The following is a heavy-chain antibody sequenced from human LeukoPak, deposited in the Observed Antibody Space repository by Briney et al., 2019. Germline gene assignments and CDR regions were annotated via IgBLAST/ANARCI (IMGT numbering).Heavy chain of an antibody. D-gene: IGHD3-22*01. CDR2: LSSSSSVI. V-gene: IGHV3-48*04. CDR3: ARVAMYYYDSSGYSSAFDI. CDR1: GFTFSTYA. J-gene: IGHJ3*02. Sequence: GESLRLSCAASGFTFSTYAMDWVRQAPGKGLEWVSYLSSSSSVIYHADSVKGRFTISRDNAMNSLYLQMNSLRAEDTAVYYCARVAMYYYDSSGYSSAFDIWGQGTMVTVSS.